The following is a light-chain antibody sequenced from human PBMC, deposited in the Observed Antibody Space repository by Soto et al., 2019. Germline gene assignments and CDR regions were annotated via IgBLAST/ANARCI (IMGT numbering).Light chain of an antibody. V-gene: IGKV3-15*01. J-gene: IGKJ4*01. CDR1: QSVRKN. CDR2: DAS. Sequence: EIVMTQSPATLSVSPGERATLSCRASQSVRKNLAWYQHKPGQVPRLLIYDASNRATGVPVRFSGSGSETEFTLTISSLEPEDFAVYYCQQRRGAFGGGTKVEIK. CDR3: QQRRGA.